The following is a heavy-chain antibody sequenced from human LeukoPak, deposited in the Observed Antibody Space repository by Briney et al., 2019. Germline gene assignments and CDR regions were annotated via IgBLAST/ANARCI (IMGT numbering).Heavy chain of an antibody. CDR3: AREGNEAMAGHEAFDI. D-gene: IGHD6-19*01. V-gene: IGHV4-39*07. CDR2: IYYSGDT. Sequence: APETLSVTRTVSRGSPDSGTYYGGWIRQSPGKGLEWMGSIYYSGDTYYNPSLMSRVTISVDASKNQFFLQLSSGTAADTAVYYCAREGNEAMAGHEAFDIWGQGTMVTVSS. J-gene: IGHJ3*02. CDR1: RGSPDSGTYY.